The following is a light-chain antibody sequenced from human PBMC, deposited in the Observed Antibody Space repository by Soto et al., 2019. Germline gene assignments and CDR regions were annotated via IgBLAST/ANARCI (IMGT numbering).Light chain of an antibody. V-gene: IGKV3-11*01. CDR1: QSVRSN. J-gene: IGKJ1*01. CDR3: QQRDNWPWT. Sequence: ETVLTQSPATLSLSPGERATLSCRASQSVRSNLAWYKHKPGQAPRLLIYDASNRATGIPGRFSGSGSGTDFTLTISNLEPEDFAVYYCQQRDNWPWTFGQGAKVEIK. CDR2: DAS.